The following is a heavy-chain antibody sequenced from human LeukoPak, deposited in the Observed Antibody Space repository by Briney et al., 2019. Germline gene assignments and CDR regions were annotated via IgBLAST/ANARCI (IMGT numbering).Heavy chain of an antibody. D-gene: IGHD6-13*01. CDR3: GQTKKQPDYYYGFDV. CDR2: ISFDETSK. Sequence: PGGSLRLSCAASGFTFSRYAMHWVRQAPGKGLEWVAVISFDETSKYYSDSVKGRFTISRDNSKNMLYLQMNSLRVEDTAVYYCGQTKKQPDYYYGFDVWGKGTTVTVSS. CDR1: GFTFSRYA. J-gene: IGHJ6*04. V-gene: IGHV3-30*04.